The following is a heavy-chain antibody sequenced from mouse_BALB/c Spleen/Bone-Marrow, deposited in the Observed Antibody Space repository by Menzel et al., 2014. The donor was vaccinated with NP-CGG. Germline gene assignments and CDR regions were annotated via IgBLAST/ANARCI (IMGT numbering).Heavy chain of an antibody. CDR1: GFTFSSFG. CDR2: ISGGSSTI. D-gene: IGHD1-2*01. V-gene: IGHV5-17*02. Sequence: DVQLVESGGGLVQPGGSRKLSCAASGFTFSSFGMHWVRQAPEKGLEWVAYISGGSSTIYYADTEKGRFTISRDNPKNTLFLQMTSLRSEDTAMYYCARGVYGYVKYAMDYWGQGTSVTVSS. J-gene: IGHJ4*01. CDR3: ARGVYGYVKYAMDY.